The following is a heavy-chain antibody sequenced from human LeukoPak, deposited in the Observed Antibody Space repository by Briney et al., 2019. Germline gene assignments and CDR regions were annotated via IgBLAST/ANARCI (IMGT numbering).Heavy chain of an antibody. V-gene: IGHV3-64*02. D-gene: IGHD1-26*01. CDR1: GFTFSSYA. J-gene: IGHJ4*02. Sequence: GGSLRLSCAASGFTFSSYAMSWVRQAPGKGLEYVSAISSNGGSTYYADSVKGRFTISRDNSKNTLYLQMGSLRAEDMAVYYCARKSGGHLDYWGQGTLVTVSS. CDR3: ARKSGGHLDY. CDR2: ISSNGGST.